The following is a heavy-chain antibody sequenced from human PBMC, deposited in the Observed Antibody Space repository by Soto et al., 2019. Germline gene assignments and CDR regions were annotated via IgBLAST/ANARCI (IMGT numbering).Heavy chain of an antibody. CDR3: ARGCFGSGGSCYSALDV. Sequence: GASVKVSCKASGYTFTSYGISWVRQAPGQGLEWMGWISAYNGNTNYAQKLQGRVTMTTDTSTSTAYMELRSLRSDDTAVYYWARGCFGSGGSCYSALDVWGQGTTVTVSS. V-gene: IGHV1-18*04. CDR1: GYTFTSYG. J-gene: IGHJ6*02. D-gene: IGHD2-15*01. CDR2: ISAYNGNT.